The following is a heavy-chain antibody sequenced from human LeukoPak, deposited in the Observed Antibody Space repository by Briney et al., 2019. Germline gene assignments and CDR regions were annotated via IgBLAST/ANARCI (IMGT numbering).Heavy chain of an antibody. CDR2: IYPDDSDT. V-gene: IGHV5-51*01. J-gene: IGHJ4*02. D-gene: IGHD4-23*01. CDR1: GSIFTSYW. Sequence: HGESLQISCKAAGSIFTSYWIAGVRQLPGKGLEWMGIIYPDDSDTRYSPSFQGQVTISADKSISTAYLQWSSLKPSDTAMYYCARRSYGGKDFDQLGQGTLVTVSS. CDR3: ARRSYGGKDFDQ.